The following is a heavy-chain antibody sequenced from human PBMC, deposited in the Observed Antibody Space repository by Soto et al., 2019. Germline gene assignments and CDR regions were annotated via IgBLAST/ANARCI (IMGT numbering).Heavy chain of an antibody. CDR2: ISGSGGST. V-gene: IGHV3-23*01. Sequence: GSLRLSCAASGFTFSSYAMSWVRQAPGKGLEWVSAISGSGGSTYYADAVKGRFTISRDNSKNTLYLQMNSLRAEDTAVYYCAKDRTLRYLDWPHAFDIWGQGTMVTVSS. J-gene: IGHJ3*02. CDR1: GFTFSSYA. D-gene: IGHD3-9*01. CDR3: AKDRTLRYLDWPHAFDI.